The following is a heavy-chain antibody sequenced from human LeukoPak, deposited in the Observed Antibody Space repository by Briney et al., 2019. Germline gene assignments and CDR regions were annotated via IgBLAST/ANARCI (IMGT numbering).Heavy chain of an antibody. CDR3: AGQRYSGSYYLDY. J-gene: IGHJ4*02. CDR2: ISSSSSTI. CDR1: GFTFSSYS. D-gene: IGHD1-26*01. V-gene: IGHV3-48*01. Sequence: GGSLRLSCAASGFTFSSYSMNWVRQAPGKGLEWVSYISSSSSTIYYADSVKGRFTISRDNAKNSLYLQMNSLRAEDTAVYYCAGQRYSGSYYLDYWGQGTLVTVSS.